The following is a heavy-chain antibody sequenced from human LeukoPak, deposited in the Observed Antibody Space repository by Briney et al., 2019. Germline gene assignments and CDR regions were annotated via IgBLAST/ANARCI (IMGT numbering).Heavy chain of an antibody. V-gene: IGHV4-39*01. Sequence: SETLSLTCIVSGDSLSSSPYYWGWIRQPPGKGLEWIGSIFHSGSTYYNPSLKSRVTISVDTSKNQFSLRLSSVTAADTAVYYCARPSRSTGITGYFDYWGQGTTVTVSS. D-gene: IGHD2-8*02. CDR2: IFHSGST. CDR3: ARPSRSTGITGYFDY. CDR1: GDSLSSSPYY. J-gene: IGHJ4*03.